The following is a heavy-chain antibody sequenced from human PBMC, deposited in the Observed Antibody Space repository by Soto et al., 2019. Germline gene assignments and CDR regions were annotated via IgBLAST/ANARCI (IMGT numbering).Heavy chain of an antibody. D-gene: IGHD3-16*01. CDR2: INHSGST. J-gene: IGHJ5*02. Sequence: SETLSLTCAVYGGSFSGYYWSWIRQPPGKGLEWIGEINHSGSTNYNPSLKSRVTISVNTSKNQFSLKLSSVTAADTAVYYCARDKVLVRRLEGGPRSEYNWFDPWGQGTLVTVSS. CDR3: ARDKVLVRRLEGGPRSEYNWFDP. V-gene: IGHV4-34*01. CDR1: GGSFSGYY.